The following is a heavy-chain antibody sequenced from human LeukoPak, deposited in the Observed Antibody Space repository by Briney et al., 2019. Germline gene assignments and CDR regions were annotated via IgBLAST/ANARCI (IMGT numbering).Heavy chain of an antibody. D-gene: IGHD6-13*01. CDR3: ARAHLIAAAGYNWFDP. CDR2: INPNSGAT. Sequence: APVKVSCKASGYTFTAFYMHWVRQAPGQGLEWMGWINPNSGATNYAQKFQGRVTMTRDTSISTAYMELSRLRSDDTAVYYCARAHLIAAAGYNWFDPWGQGTLVTVSS. V-gene: IGHV1-2*02. CDR1: GYTFTAFY. J-gene: IGHJ5*02.